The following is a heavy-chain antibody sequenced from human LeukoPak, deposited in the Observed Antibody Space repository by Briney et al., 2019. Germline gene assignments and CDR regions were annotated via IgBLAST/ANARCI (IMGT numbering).Heavy chain of an antibody. Sequence: SVKVSCKASGGTFSSYAISWVRQAPGQGLEWMGGIIPIFGTANYAQKFQGRVTITADESTSTAYMELSSLRSEDTAVYYCERDSSGYPVRNWFDPWGQGTLVTVSS. J-gene: IGHJ5*02. CDR2: IIPIFGTA. CDR1: GGTFSSYA. CDR3: ERDSSGYPVRNWFDP. V-gene: IGHV1-69*01. D-gene: IGHD3-22*01.